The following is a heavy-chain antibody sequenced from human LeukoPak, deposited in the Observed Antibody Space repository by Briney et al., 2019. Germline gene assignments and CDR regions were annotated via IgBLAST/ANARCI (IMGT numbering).Heavy chain of an antibody. J-gene: IGHJ3*02. Sequence: GASVNVSCKASGYTFTGYYMHWVRQAPGQGLEWMGWINPTSGDTNYLQKFQGRVIMTRDTSISTAYMELSRVRSDDTAVYYCARGDGDGPARRAFGIWGQGTMVTVSS. CDR3: ARGDGDGPARRAFGI. D-gene: IGHD7-27*01. CDR2: INPTSGDT. CDR1: GYTFTGYY. V-gene: IGHV1-2*02.